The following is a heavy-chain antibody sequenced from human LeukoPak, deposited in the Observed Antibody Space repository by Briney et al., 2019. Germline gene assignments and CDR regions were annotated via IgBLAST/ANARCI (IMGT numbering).Heavy chain of an antibody. Sequence: PAGSLRLSCAASGCIISSYWMHWVRQAQGPGLVLVSRINGNGSSTSYVDSVKGRLTISRYTTKNTLYLQMNRLSAEDTAVYYCARSYGSGSYYYGYWGQGTLVTVSS. D-gene: IGHD3-10*01. CDR1: GCIISSYW. CDR2: INGNGSST. J-gene: IGHJ4*02. V-gene: IGHV3-74*01. CDR3: ARSYGSGSYYYGY.